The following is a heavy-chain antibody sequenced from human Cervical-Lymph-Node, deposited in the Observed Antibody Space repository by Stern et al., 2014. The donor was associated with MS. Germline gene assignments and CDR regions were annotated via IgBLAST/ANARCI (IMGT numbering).Heavy chain of an antibody. CDR1: GGSISSSSYY. Sequence: QVQLQESGPGLVKPSETLSLTCTVSGGSISSSSYYWGWIRQPPGKGLEWIGSIYYSGSTYYNPSLKSRVTISVDTSKNQFSLKLSSVTAADTAVYYCARHSSGGYFDYWGQGTLVTVSS. CDR2: IYYSGST. J-gene: IGHJ4*02. D-gene: IGHD6-19*01. CDR3: ARHSSGGYFDY. V-gene: IGHV4-39*01.